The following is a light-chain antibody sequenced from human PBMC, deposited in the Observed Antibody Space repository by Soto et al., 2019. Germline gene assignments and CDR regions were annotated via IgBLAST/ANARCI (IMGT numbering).Light chain of an antibody. CDR1: QSISNY. CDR2: AAS. CDR3: QQSYRSPT. J-gene: IGKJ1*01. Sequence: DIQMTQSPCSLPASVGDRVTITCRASQSISNYLNWYQHNPGKAPKLLIYAASSLQSGVPSRFSGSGSGTDFTLTISSLQPEDFATYYCQQSYRSPTFGQGTKVEI. V-gene: IGKV1-39*01.